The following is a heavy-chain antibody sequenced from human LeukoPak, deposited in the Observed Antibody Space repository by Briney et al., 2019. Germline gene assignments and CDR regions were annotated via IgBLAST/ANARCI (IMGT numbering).Heavy chain of an antibody. V-gene: IGHV3-23*01. CDR2: ISGSGGST. CDR1: GFTFSSYA. J-gene: IGHJ5*02. Sequence: GGSLRLSCAASGFTFSSYAMSWVRQAPGKGLEWVSAISGSGGSTYYADSVKGRFTISRDNSKNTLYLQMNSLRAEDTAVYYCAKDSRAYYYGSGSYYKGPSWFDPWGQGTLVTVSS. D-gene: IGHD3-10*01. CDR3: AKDSRAYYYGSGSYYKGPSWFDP.